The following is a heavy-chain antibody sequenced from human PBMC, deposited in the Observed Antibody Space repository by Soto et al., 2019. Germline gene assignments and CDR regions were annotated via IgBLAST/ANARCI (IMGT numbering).Heavy chain of an antibody. V-gene: IGHV1-3*01. J-gene: IGHJ5*02. Sequence: ASVKVSCKASGYTFTNYAIHWVRQAPGQRLEWMGWINAGNGNTKYSQKFQGRVTIARDTSASTAYMDLSSLRSEDTAVYYCVRGVLGPSGQGTLVTVSS. CDR3: VRGVLGP. CDR1: GYTFTNYA. CDR2: INAGNGNT.